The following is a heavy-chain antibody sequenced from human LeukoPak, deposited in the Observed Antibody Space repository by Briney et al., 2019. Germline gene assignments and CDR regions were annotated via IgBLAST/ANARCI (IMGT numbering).Heavy chain of an antibody. CDR2: INSDGSST. D-gene: IGHD3-10*01. V-gene: IGHV3-74*01. J-gene: IGHJ4*02. CDR1: GFTFNSYG. Sequence: PGRSLRLSCAASGFTFNSYGIHWVRQAPGKGLVWISRINSDGSSTFYADSVKGRFTTSRDNAENTVYLQMNSLRADDTAVYYCARIPGGSGSQYDYWGQGTLVIVSS. CDR3: ARIPGGSGSQYDY.